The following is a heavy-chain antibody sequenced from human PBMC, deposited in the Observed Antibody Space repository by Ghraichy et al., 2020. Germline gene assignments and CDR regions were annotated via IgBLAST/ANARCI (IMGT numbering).Heavy chain of an antibody. J-gene: IGHJ3*02. CDR2: IYHSGST. CDR1: GGSISSGGYS. Sequence: SETLSLTCAVSGGSISSGGYSWSWIRQPLGKGLEWIGYIYHSGSTYYNPSLKSRVTISVDRSKNQFSLKLSSVTAADTAVYYCARAVSGYGDYGLVSDAFDIWGQGTMVTVSS. CDR3: ARAVSGYGDYGLVSDAFDI. D-gene: IGHD4-17*01. V-gene: IGHV4-30-2*01.